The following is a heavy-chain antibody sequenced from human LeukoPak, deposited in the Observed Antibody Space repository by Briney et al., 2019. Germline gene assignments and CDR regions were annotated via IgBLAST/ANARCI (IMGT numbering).Heavy chain of an antibody. V-gene: IGHV1-18*01. Sequence: ASVKVSCKPSGYSFSTFGISWVRQAPGQGLEWMGWISVYNGDTKYAQNFQGRVTMSTDTSTSTAYMELRSLRFDDTAVYYCASQSSRVRGVIIEDAFDIWGQGTMVTVSS. CDR3: ASQSSRVRGVIIEDAFDI. D-gene: IGHD3-10*01. CDR1: GYSFSTFG. CDR2: ISVYNGDT. J-gene: IGHJ3*02.